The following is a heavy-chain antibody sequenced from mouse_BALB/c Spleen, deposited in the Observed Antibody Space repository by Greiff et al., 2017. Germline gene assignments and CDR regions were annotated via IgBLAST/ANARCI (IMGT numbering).Heavy chain of an antibody. CDR2: ISTYYGNT. Sequence: QVQLQQSGPELVRPGVSVKISCKGSGYTFTDYAMHWVQQSHAKSLEWIGVISTYYGNTNYNQKFKGKATMTVDKSSSTAYMELARLTSEDTAIYYCARSVRYAIEYWGQGTTLTVSS. D-gene: IGHD2-10*02. V-gene: IGHV1-67*01. J-gene: IGHJ2*01. CDR3: ARSVRYAIEY. CDR1: GYTFTDYA.